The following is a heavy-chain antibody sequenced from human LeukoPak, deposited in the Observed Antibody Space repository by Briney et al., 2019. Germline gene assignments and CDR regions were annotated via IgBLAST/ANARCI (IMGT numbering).Heavy chain of an antibody. CDR2: IIPIFGTA. V-gene: IGHV1-69*13. D-gene: IGHD2-2*01. J-gene: IGHJ4*02. CDR1: GGTFSSYA. Sequence: ASVKVSCKASGGTFSSYAINWVRQAPGQGLEWMGGIIPIFGTANYVQKFQDRVTITADESTSTAYMELSSLRSEDTAIYYCASRLYCSNTRCRNFPFAYWGQGPPVTVSS. CDR3: ASRLYCSNTRCRNFPFAY.